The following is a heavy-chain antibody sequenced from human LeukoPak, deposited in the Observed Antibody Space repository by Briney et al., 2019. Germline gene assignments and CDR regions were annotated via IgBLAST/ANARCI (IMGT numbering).Heavy chain of an antibody. V-gene: IGHV3-11*06. Sequence: GRSLRLSCAASGFTFSDYYMSWIRQAPGKGLEWVSYISSSSSYTNYADSVKGRFTISRDNAKNSLYLQMNSLRAEDTAVYYCARGYGDYEGDAPLDYWGQGTLVTVSS. CDR3: ARGYGDYEGDAPLDY. CDR2: ISSSSSYT. J-gene: IGHJ4*02. D-gene: IGHD4-17*01. CDR1: GFTFSDYY.